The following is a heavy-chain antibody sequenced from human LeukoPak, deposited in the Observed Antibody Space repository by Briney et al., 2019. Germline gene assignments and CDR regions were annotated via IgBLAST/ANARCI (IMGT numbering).Heavy chain of an antibody. CDR3: ARPQRGYSYGWAFDN. J-gene: IGHJ3*02. CDR2: IYYSGST. V-gene: IGHV4-39*01. CDR1: GGSISSSSYY. Sequence: PSETLSLTCTVSGGSISSSSYYWGWIRQPPGQGLEWIGSIYYSGSTYYNPSLKSRVTISVDTSKNQFSLKLSSVTAADTAVYYCARPQRGYSYGWAFDNWGQGTMVTVSS. D-gene: IGHD5-18*01.